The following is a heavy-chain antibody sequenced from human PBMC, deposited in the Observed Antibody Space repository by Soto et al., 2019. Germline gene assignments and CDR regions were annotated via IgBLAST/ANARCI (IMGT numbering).Heavy chain of an antibody. CDR2: IYYSGST. CDR1: GGSISSSSYY. CDR3: ARHIVVVIAASGGFDP. J-gene: IGHJ5*02. Sequence: SETLSLTCTVSGGSISSSSYYWGWIRQPPGKGLEWIGSIYYSGSTYYNPSLKSRVTISVDTSKNQFSLKLSSVTAADTAVYYCARHIVVVIAASGGFDPWGQGTLVTVSS. V-gene: IGHV4-39*01. D-gene: IGHD2-21*01.